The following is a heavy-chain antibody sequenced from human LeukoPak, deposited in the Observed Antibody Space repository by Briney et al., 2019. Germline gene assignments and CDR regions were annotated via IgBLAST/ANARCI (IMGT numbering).Heavy chain of an antibody. Sequence: SETLSLTCTVSGGSISIYYWSWIRQPAGKGLEWIGRIYTSGSTNYNPSLKSRVTMSVDTSKNQFSLKLSSVTAADTAVYYCARFSSIAAAFDYWGQGALVTVSS. J-gene: IGHJ4*02. CDR1: GGSISIYY. D-gene: IGHD6-13*01. CDR2: IYTSGST. V-gene: IGHV4-4*07. CDR3: ARFSSIAAAFDY.